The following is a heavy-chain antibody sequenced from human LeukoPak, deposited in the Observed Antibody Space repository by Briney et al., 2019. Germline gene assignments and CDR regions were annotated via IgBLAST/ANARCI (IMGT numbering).Heavy chain of an antibody. Sequence: PSQTLSLTCTVSGGSISSYYWSWIPQPAGKGLEWIGRIYTSGSTNYNPSLTSRVTISVDTSKNQFSLKLSSATAADTAVYYSAREADCTNGVCYTHAFDIWGQGTMVTVSS. CDR2: IYTSGST. CDR1: GGSISSYY. V-gene: IGHV4-4*07. J-gene: IGHJ3*02. D-gene: IGHD2-8*01. CDR3: AREADCTNGVCYTHAFDI.